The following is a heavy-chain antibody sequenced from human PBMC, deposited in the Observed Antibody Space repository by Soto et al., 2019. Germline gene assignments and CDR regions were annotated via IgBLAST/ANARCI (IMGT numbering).Heavy chain of an antibody. J-gene: IGHJ4*02. D-gene: IGHD3-22*01. CDR2: INHSGST. CDR3: ARLPYYYDSSGHDLDY. Sequence: PSETLSLTCAVYGGSFSGYYWSWIRQPPGKGLEWIGEINHSGSTNYNPSLKSRVTISVDTSKNQFSLKLSSVTAADTAVYYCARLPYYYDSSGHDLDYWGQGTLVTV. CDR1: GGSFSGYY. V-gene: IGHV4-34*01.